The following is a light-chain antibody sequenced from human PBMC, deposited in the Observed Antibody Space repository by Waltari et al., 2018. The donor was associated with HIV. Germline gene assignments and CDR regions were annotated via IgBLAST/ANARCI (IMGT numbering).Light chain of an antibody. Sequence: SYALTQPPSVSVSPGQTAGITCSGDVLSRQYTYWYRQKPGQAPVMVIYRDTERPSGIPGRFSGSKSGTTGTLTIGGVQAEDEADYYCQSADNSGPHVVFGGGTTLTVL. J-gene: IGLJ2*01. V-gene: IGLV3-25*03. CDR1: VLSRQY. CDR3: QSADNSGPHVV. CDR2: RDT.